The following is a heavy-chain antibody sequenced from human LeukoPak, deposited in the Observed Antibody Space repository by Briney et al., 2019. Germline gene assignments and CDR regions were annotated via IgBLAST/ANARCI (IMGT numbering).Heavy chain of an antibody. CDR1: GFTFNKYA. D-gene: IGHD3-10*01. Sequence: GGSLRLSCAASGFTFNKYAIHWVRQAPGKGLEWVSDISSDGNNQYYADSVKGRFVISRDISKNSVYLQMNSLTTEDTALYYCVRGGPALGVWGQGTKVTVSS. J-gene: IGHJ6*02. CDR3: VRGGPALGV. CDR2: ISSDGNNQ. V-gene: IGHV3-30*09.